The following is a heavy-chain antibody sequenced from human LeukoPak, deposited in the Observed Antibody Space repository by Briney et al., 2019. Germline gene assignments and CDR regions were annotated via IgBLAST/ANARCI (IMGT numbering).Heavy chain of an antibody. CDR2: IIPIFGTA. CDR1: GGTFSSYA. V-gene: IGHV1-69*13. D-gene: IGHD6-13*01. J-gene: IGHJ4*02. Sequence: SVKVSCEASGGTFSSYAISWVRQAPGQGLEWMGGIIPIFGTANYAQKFQGRVTITADESTSTAYMELSSLRSEDTAVYYCADSGYSSKHLDYWGQGTLVTVSS. CDR3: ADSGYSSKHLDY.